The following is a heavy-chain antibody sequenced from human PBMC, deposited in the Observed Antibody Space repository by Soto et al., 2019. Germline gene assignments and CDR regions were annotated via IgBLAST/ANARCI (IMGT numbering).Heavy chain of an antibody. D-gene: IGHD5-12*01. CDR3: ARDKRSSWQSRPSYYYGMDV. CDR2: ISAYNGNT. Sequence: GASVKVSCTASGYTFTSYGISWVRQAPGQGLEWMGWISAYNGNTNYAQKLQGRVTMTTDTSTSTAYMELSSLRSEDTAVYYCARDKRSSWQSRPSYYYGMDVWGQGTTVTVSS. J-gene: IGHJ6*02. V-gene: IGHV1-18*04. CDR1: GYTFTSYG.